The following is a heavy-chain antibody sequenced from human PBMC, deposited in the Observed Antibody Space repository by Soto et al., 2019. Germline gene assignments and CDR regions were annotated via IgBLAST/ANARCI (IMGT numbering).Heavy chain of an antibody. V-gene: IGHV1-8*01. Sequence: ASVKVSCKASGYTFTIYDIYWLRQATGQGLEWMGWMNPNTGNSAYAQKFQGRVTVTSDTSINTVHMELSSLRSEDTAVYYCARRAETNGWNGFGADKYYFDFWGQGTLVTVSS. CDR2: MNPNTGNS. CDR3: ARRAETNGWNGFGADKYYFDF. J-gene: IGHJ4*02. CDR1: GYTFTIYD. D-gene: IGHD1-1*01.